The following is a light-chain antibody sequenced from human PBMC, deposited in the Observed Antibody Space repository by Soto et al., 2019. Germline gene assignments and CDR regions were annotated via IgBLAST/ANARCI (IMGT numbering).Light chain of an antibody. CDR1: SGDVGGYNF. Sequence: QSALTQPASVPGSPGQSITISCTGTSGDVGGYNFVSWYQQYPGKAPKLMIHDVTARPSGVSIRFSGSKSGTTASLTISGLQPEDEADYYCCSYASSTSYVFGTGTKVTDL. CDR2: DVT. J-gene: IGLJ1*01. V-gene: IGLV2-14*01. CDR3: CSYASSTSYV.